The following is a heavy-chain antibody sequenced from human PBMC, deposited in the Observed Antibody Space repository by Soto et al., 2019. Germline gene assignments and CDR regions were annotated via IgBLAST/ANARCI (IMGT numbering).Heavy chain of an antibody. D-gene: IGHD2-15*01. CDR3: ARAFPPNCSGGSYYYDNWFDP. Sequence: QVQLVQSGAEVKKPGSSVKVSCKASGGTFSSYTISWVRQAPGQGLEWMGRIIPILGIANYAQKFQGRVTITADKSTSTAYMELSSLRSEDTAVYYCARAFPPNCSGGSYYYDNWFDPWGQGTLVTVSS. CDR1: GGTFSSYT. CDR2: IIPILGIA. J-gene: IGHJ5*02. V-gene: IGHV1-69*02.